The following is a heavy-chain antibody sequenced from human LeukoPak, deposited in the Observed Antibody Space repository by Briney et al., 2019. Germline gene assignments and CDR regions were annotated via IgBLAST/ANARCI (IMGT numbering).Heavy chain of an antibody. V-gene: IGHV4-34*01. CDR1: GGSISSYY. CDR3: ARDWSSSSYTYYYYYMDV. J-gene: IGHJ6*03. Sequence: SETLSPTCTVSGGSISSYYWSWIRQPPGKGLEWIGEINHSGSTNYNPSLKSRVTISVDTSKNQVSLKLRSVTAADTAVYHCARDWSSSSYTYYYYYMDVWGKGTTVTVSS. D-gene: IGHD6-6*01. CDR2: INHSGST.